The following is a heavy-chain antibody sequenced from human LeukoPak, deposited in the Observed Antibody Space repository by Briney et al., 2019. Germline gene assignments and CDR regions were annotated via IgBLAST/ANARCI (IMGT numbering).Heavy chain of an antibody. D-gene: IGHD3-22*01. CDR1: GGSISSHY. V-gene: IGHV4-59*11. CDR2: IYYSGST. J-gene: IGHJ4*02. Sequence: PSETLSLTCTVSGGSISSHYWSWIRQPPGKGLEWIGYIYYSGSTNYNPSLKSRVTISVDTSKNQFSLKLSSVTAADTAVYYCARQGFYDSSDYYSPSFDYWGQGTLVTVSS. CDR3: ARQGFYDSSDYYSPSFDY.